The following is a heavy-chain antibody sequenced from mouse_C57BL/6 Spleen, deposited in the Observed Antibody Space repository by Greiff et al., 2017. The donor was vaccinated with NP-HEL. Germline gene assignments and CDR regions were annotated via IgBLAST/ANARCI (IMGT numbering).Heavy chain of an antibody. V-gene: IGHV1-81*01. CDR1: GYTFTSYG. D-gene: IGHD1-1*01. J-gene: IGHJ2*01. CDR3: AREGHYYGSSYYYFDY. Sequence: QVQLQQSGAELARPGASVKLSCKASGYTFTSYGISWVKQRTGQGLEWIGEIYPRSGNTYYNEKFKGKATLTADKSSSTAYMELRSLTSEDSAVYFCAREGHYYGSSYYYFDYWGQGTTLTVSS. CDR2: IYPRSGNT.